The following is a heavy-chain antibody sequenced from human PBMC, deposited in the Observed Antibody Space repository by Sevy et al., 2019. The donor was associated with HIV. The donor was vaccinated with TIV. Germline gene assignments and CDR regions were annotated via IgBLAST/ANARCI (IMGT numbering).Heavy chain of an antibody. J-gene: IGHJ6*02. CDR2: ISSSGSPI. CDR1: GFTFSSYE. D-gene: IGHD3-22*01. Sequence: GGSLRLSCAASGFTFSSYEMNWVRQAPGKGLEWVSYISSSGSPIYYADSVKGRFTISRDNAKNSLYLQMNSLRAEDTGVYDCARDLPGDSRMDVWGQGTTVTVSS. V-gene: IGHV3-48*03. CDR3: ARDLPGDSRMDV.